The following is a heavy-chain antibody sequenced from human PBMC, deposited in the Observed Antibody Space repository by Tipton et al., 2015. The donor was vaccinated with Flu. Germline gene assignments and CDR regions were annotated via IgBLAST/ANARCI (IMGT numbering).Heavy chain of an antibody. V-gene: IGHV4-59*01. CDR3: ASATTVTTSGMDV. D-gene: IGHD4-11*01. J-gene: IGHJ6*02. Sequence: TLSLTCTVSGGSISSYYWSWIRQPPGKGLEWIGYIYASGSTNYNPSLKSRVTISVDTSKNQFSLRLNSVTAADTAVYYCASATTVTTSGMDVWGQGTTVTVSS. CDR1: GGSISSYY. CDR2: IYASGST.